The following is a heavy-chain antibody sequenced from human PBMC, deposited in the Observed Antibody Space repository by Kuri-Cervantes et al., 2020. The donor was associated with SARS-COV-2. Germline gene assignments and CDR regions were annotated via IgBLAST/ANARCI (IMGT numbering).Heavy chain of an antibody. V-gene: IGHV3-NL1*01. CDR2: ISWNGASI. J-gene: IGHJ4*02. CDR3: ANSLLLSLDY. Sequence: GESLKISCAASGFTFSSYSMNWARQAPGKGLEWVAGISWNGASIGYVDSVKGRFTISRDNSKNTLYLQMNSLRAEDTAVYYCANSLLLSLDYWGQGTLVTVSS. D-gene: IGHD1-26*01. CDR1: GFTFSSYS.